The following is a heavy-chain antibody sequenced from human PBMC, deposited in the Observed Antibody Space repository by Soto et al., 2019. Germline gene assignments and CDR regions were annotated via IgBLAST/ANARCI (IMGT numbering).Heavy chain of an antibody. CDR2: IIPIFGTA. CDR3: ARLRYYYDSSGSKVYWFDP. CDR1: GGTFSSYA. D-gene: IGHD3-22*01. J-gene: IGHJ5*02. V-gene: IGHV1-69*01. Sequence: QVQLVQSGAEVKKPGSSVKVSCKASGGTFSSYAISWVRQAPGQGLEWMGGIIPIFGTANYAQKFQGRVTITADESTSTAYMELSSLRSEDTAVYHCARLRYYYDSSGSKVYWFDPWGQGTLVTVSP.